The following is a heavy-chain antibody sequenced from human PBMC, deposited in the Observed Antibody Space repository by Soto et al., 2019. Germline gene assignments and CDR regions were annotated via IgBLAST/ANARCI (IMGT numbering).Heavy chain of an antibody. CDR3: ASSSGWYGQYYFAY. Sequence: SETLSLTCTVSGGSISSYYWSWIRQPPGKGLEWIGYIYYSGSTNYNPSLKSRVTISVDTSKNQFSLKLSSVTAADTAVYYCASSSGWYGQYYFAYWGQGTLVTVSS. CDR1: GGSISSYY. J-gene: IGHJ4*02. V-gene: IGHV4-59*01. D-gene: IGHD6-19*01. CDR2: IYYSGST.